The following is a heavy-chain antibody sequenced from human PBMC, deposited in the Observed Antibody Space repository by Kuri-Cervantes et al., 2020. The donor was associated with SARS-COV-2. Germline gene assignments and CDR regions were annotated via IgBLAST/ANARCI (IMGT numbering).Heavy chain of an antibody. CDR2: IKSKTDGGTT. J-gene: IGHJ4*02. CDR3: TTDRIYDYVRGSYRIFDY. V-gene: IGHV3-15*01. D-gene: IGHD3-16*02. Sequence: GGSLRLSCAASGFTFSNAWMSWVRQAPGKGLEWVGRIKSKTDGGTTDYAAPVKGRFTISRDDSKNTLYLQMNSLKTEDTAVYYCTTDRIYDYVRGSYRIFDYWGQGTLVTVSS. CDR1: GFTFSNAW.